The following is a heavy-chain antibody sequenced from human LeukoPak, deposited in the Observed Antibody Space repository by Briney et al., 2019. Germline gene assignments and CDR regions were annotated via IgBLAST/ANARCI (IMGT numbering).Heavy chain of an antibody. CDR2: IKQDGSEK. J-gene: IGHJ3*02. D-gene: IGHD3-10*01. CDR1: GFTFSSYW. CDR3: ARVLLWFGELFGAFDI. V-gene: IGHV3-7*01. Sequence: GGSLRLSCAASGFTFSSYWMSWVRQAPGKGLEWVANIKQDGSEKYYVDSVKGRFTISRDNAKNSLYLHMNSLRAEDTAVYYCARVLLWFGELFGAFDIWGQGTMVTVSS.